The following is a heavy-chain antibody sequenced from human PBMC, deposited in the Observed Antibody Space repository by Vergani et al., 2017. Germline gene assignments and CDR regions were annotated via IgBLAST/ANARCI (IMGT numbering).Heavy chain of an antibody. Sequence: QEQLVESGGGVVQPGRSLRLSCVTFGFTFSSYSMHWVRQAPGKGLEWVAGIGHDGNNKHYADSVKGRFTISRDKATNTLYLQMNSLRAQDTAVYYCARDRRSSYMDFRGKGST. V-gene: IGHV3-33*01. CDR1: GFTFSSYS. J-gene: IGHJ6*03. D-gene: IGHD2-2*01. CDR3: ARDRRSSYMDF. CDR2: IGHDGNNK.